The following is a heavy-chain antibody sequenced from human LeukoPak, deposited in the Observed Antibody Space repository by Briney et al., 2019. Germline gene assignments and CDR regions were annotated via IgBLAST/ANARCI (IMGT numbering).Heavy chain of an antibody. CDR2: TYYRSKWYN. V-gene: IGHV6-1*01. D-gene: IGHD2-8*01. J-gene: IGHJ4*02. Sequence: SQTLSLTCAISGDSVSRNSVAWNWIRQSPSRGLEWLGRTYYRSKWYNDYAVSVRSRISINPDTSKNQFSLQLNSVTPEDTAVYYCTTDDIVLMVYAIDYWGQGTLVTVSS. CDR3: TTDDIVLMVYAIDY. CDR1: GDSVSRNSVA.